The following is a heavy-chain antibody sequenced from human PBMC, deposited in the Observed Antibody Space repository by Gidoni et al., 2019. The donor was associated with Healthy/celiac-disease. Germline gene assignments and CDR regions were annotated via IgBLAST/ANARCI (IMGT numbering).Heavy chain of an antibody. CDR2: ISPYNGNT. D-gene: IGHD5-12*01. CDR1: GYTFASYT. J-gene: IGHJ3*02. CDR3: ARGGRDGYNAFDI. Sequence: VEVSCKASGYTFASYTINWVRQAPGQGLEWMGWISPYNGNTNYAQKLQCRVTMTTDTSTSTAYMELSSLRSDDTAVYYCARGGRDGYNAFDIWGQGTLVTVSS. V-gene: IGHV1-18*01.